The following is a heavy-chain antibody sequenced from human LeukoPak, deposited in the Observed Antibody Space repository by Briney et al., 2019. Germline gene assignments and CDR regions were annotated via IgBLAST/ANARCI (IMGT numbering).Heavy chain of an antibody. CDR2: IKPDGSEK. Sequence: GGSLRLSCTGSGFIFGSYWMSWVRQAPGKGLEWVANIKPDGSEKFYVDSVKGRFTISRDNAKNSMYLEMNSLRDEDTAVYYCARDGDYAVAYWGQGTLVTVSS. J-gene: IGHJ4*02. V-gene: IGHV3-7*04. CDR3: ARDGDYAVAY. CDR1: GFIFGSYW. D-gene: IGHD4-17*01.